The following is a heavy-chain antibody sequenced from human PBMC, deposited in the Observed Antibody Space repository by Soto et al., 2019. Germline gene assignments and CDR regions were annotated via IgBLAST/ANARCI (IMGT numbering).Heavy chain of an antibody. Sequence: SETLSLTCAVYSGSFSGYYWSWIRQPPGKGLEWIGEINHSGSTNYNPSLKSRVTISVDTSKNQFSLKLSSVTAADTAVYYCARVWALYSSSSEGPYNWFDPWGQGTLVTVSS. CDR2: INHSGST. CDR1: SGSFSGYY. J-gene: IGHJ5*02. CDR3: ARVWALYSSSSEGPYNWFDP. V-gene: IGHV4-34*01. D-gene: IGHD6-6*01.